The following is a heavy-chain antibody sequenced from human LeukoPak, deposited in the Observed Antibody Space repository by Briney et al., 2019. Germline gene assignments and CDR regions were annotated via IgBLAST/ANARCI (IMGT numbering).Heavy chain of an antibody. CDR2: INSDGSST. J-gene: IGHJ4*02. Sequence: GGSLRLSCAGSGFTFSTHSMHWVRQAPGKGPVWVSRINSDGSSTRYADSVTGRFTISRDNAKNTVYLQMNSLRAEDTAVYYCAKVLGGLWPGIDYWGQGTVVTVSS. D-gene: IGHD2-15*01. CDR1: GFTFSTHS. CDR3: AKVLGGLWPGIDY. V-gene: IGHV3-74*01.